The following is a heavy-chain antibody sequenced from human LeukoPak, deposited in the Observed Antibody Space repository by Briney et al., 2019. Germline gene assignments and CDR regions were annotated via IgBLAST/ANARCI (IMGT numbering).Heavy chain of an antibody. V-gene: IGHV3-21*01. CDR3: ARGGAAAGLDAFDI. Sequence: PGGSLRLSCAASGFTFSYYSMNWVRQAPGKGLEWVSSISSSSNYIYYADSVKGRFTISRDNAKNSLYLRMNSLRAEDTAVYYCARGGAAAGLDAFDIWGQGTVVTVSS. CDR1: GFTFSYYS. CDR2: ISSSSNYI. J-gene: IGHJ3*02. D-gene: IGHD6-13*01.